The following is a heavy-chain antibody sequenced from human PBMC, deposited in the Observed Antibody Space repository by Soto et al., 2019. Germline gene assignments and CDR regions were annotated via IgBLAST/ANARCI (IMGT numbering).Heavy chain of an antibody. Sequence: QVQLQESGPGLVKPSETLSLTCTVSDGSIGSYYWSWIRQPPGKGLEWIGDVSHSGSTNYNPSLKSRVTISLDTSKNQFSLRLSSVTAADTAVYYCAREGTTVDSYYYYGLDVWGQGTTVTVSS. CDR3: AREGTTVDSYYYYGLDV. J-gene: IGHJ6*02. V-gene: IGHV4-59*01. CDR2: VSHSGST. CDR1: DGSIGSYY. D-gene: IGHD1-1*01.